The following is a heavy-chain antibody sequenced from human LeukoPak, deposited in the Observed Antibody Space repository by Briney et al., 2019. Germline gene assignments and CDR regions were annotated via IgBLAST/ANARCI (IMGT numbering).Heavy chain of an antibody. D-gene: IGHD3-10*01. V-gene: IGHV3-48*03. CDR3: ARGKYYSWYYFDY. J-gene: IGHJ4*02. CDR2: ISSSGSTI. Sequence: PGGSLRLSCAASGFTFSSYEMNWVRQAPGKGLEWVSYISSSGSTIYYADSVRGRFTISRDNAKNSLYLQMNSLRAEDTAVYYCARGKYYSWYYFDYWGQGTLVTVSS. CDR1: GFTFSSYE.